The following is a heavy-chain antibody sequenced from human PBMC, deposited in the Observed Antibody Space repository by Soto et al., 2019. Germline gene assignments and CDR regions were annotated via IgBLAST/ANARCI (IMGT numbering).Heavy chain of an antibody. Sequence: PSETLSLTCTVSGGSVSSSSYYWGWIRQPPGKGLEWIGSIYYSGSTYYNPSLKSRVTISVDTSKNQFSLKLSSVTAADTAVYYCARHDGAAAGYYYYYGMDVWGQGTTVTVSS. D-gene: IGHD6-13*01. CDR1: GGSVSSSSYY. V-gene: IGHV4-39*01. CDR2: IYYSGST. J-gene: IGHJ6*02. CDR3: ARHDGAAAGYYYYYGMDV.